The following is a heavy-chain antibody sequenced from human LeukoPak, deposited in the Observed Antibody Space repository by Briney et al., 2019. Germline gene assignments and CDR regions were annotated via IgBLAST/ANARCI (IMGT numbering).Heavy chain of an antibody. CDR3: ARTGYGSGNLAYYFDY. CDR1: GYTFTSYA. V-gene: IGHV7-4-1*02. Sequence: GASVKVSCKASGYTFTSYAMNWVRQAPGQGLEWMGWINTNTGNPTYAQGFTGRFVFSLDTSVSTAYLQISSLKAEDTAVYYCARTGYGSGNLAYYFDYWGQGTLVTVSS. J-gene: IGHJ4*02. CDR2: INTNTGNP. D-gene: IGHD3-10*01.